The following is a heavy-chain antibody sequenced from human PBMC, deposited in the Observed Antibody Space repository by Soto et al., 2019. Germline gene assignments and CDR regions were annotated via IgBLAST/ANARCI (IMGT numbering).Heavy chain of an antibody. J-gene: IGHJ5*02. CDR3: ARLSRDGRYACFDP. CDR1: GGSISSYY. V-gene: IGHV4-59*01. D-gene: IGHD2-8*01. Sequence: SETLSLTCTVSGGSISSYYWSWIRQPPGKGLEWIGYIYYSGSTNYNPSLKSRVTISVDTSKNQFSLKLSSVTAADTAVYYCARLSRDGRYACFDPWGQGTLVTVS. CDR2: IYYSGST.